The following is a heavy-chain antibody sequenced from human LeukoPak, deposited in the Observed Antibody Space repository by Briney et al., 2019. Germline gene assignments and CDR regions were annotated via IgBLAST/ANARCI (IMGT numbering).Heavy chain of an antibody. CDR2: IYYSGST. V-gene: IGHV4-39*01. CDR3: ARHVRGFYGSGSPTP. J-gene: IGHJ5*02. D-gene: IGHD3-10*01. CDR1: GGSISSSSYY. Sequence: SETLSLTCTVSGGSISSSSYYWGRIRQPPGKGLEWIGSIYYSGSTYYNPSLKSRVTISVDTSKNQFSLKLSSVTAADTAVYYCARHVRGFYGSGSPTPWGQGTLVTVSS.